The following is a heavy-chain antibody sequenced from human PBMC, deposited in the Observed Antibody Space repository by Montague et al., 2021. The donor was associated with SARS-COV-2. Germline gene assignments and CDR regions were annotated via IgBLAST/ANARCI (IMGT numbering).Heavy chain of an antibody. CDR1: GGSFSGYY. J-gene: IGHJ6*02. D-gene: IGHD2-21*02. Sequence: SETLSLTCAVYGGSFSGYYWSWIRQPPGKGLEWIGEINHSGGTNYNPSLKSRVTISVDTSKNQFSLKLSSVTAADTAVYYCARGSWHTVVVTAIRDGYYGMDVWGQGTTVTASS. CDR3: ARGSWHTVVVTAIRDGYYGMDV. V-gene: IGHV4-34*01. CDR2: INHSGGT.